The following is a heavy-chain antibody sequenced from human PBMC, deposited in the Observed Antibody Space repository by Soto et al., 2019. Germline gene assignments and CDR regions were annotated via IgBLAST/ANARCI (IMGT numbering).Heavy chain of an antibody. D-gene: IGHD7-27*01. CDR2: IWYDGTKK. CDR1: GFTFSSYG. Sequence: QVHVVESGGGVVQPGRSLRLSCAASGFTFSSYGMHWVRQAPGKGLEWVADIWYDGTKKHYADSVKGRFSISRDNSKNTVDLQMNSLRAEDTAVYYCANSLTGPTDYWGQGTLVTVSS. CDR3: ANSLTGPTDY. V-gene: IGHV3-33*03. J-gene: IGHJ4*02.